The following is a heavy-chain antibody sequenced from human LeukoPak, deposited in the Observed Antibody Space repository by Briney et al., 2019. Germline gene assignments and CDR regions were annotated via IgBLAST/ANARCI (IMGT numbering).Heavy chain of an antibody. CDR2: ISTSSSTI. CDR1: GFTFSSYS. Sequence: GGSLRLSCAASGFTFSSYSMDWVRQAPGKGLEWVSYISTSSSTIYYADSVKGRFTISRDNAKNSLYLQMNSLRDEDTAVYYCARPYCSSTSCYHRFDYWGQGTLVTVSS. CDR3: ARPYCSSTSCYHRFDY. J-gene: IGHJ4*02. D-gene: IGHD2-2*01. V-gene: IGHV3-48*02.